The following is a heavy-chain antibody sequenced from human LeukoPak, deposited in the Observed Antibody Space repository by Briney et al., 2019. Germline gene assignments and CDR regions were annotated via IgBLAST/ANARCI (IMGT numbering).Heavy chain of an antibody. CDR1: GFTFSDYY. V-gene: IGHV3-30*02. Sequence: PGGSLRLSCAASGFTFSDYYMSWIRQAPGKGLEWVSFIENGGSNYADSVKGRFTISRDTSKNTVFLQMNSLRTEDTAVYYCAKDRGDWTYSSDYWGQGTLVTVSS. J-gene: IGHJ4*02. CDR2: IENGGS. CDR3: AKDRGDWTYSSDY. D-gene: IGHD2-21*02.